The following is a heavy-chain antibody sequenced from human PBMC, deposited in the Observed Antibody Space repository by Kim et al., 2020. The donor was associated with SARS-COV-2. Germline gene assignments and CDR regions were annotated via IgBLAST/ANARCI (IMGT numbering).Heavy chain of an antibody. V-gene: IGHV3-23*01. CDR3: AKAPPTYQPLLFDY. J-gene: IGHJ4*02. D-gene: IGHD2-2*01. Sequence: SVNGRFTISRDNSKNTLYLQMNSLRAEDTAVYYCAKAPPTYQPLLFDYWGQGTLVTVSS.